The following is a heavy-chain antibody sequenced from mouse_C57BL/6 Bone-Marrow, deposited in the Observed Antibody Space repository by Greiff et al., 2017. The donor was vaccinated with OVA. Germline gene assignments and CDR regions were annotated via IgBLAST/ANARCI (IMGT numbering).Heavy chain of an antibody. CDR2: ISSGSSTI. J-gene: IGHJ4*01. Sequence: EVKLEESGGGLVKPGGSLKLSCAASGFTFSDYGMHWVRQAPEKGLEWVAYISSGSSTIYYADTVKGRFTISRDNAKNTLFLQMTSLRSEDTAMYYCAMPYYYAMDYWGQGTSVTVSS. CDR1: GFTFSDYG. CDR3: AMPYYYAMDY. V-gene: IGHV5-17*01.